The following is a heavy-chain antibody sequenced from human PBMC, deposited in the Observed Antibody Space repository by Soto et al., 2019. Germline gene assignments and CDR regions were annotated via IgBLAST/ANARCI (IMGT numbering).Heavy chain of an antibody. D-gene: IGHD2-15*01. Sequence: LSLTCTVSGGSISSGGYYWSWIRQHPGKGLEWIGYIYYSGSTYYNPSLKSRVTISVDTSKNQFSLKLSSVTAADTAVYYCARDGGYCSGGSCPLGAFDIWGQGTMVTVSS. CDR1: GGSISSGGYY. V-gene: IGHV4-31*03. J-gene: IGHJ3*02. CDR3: ARDGGYCSGGSCPLGAFDI. CDR2: IYYSGST.